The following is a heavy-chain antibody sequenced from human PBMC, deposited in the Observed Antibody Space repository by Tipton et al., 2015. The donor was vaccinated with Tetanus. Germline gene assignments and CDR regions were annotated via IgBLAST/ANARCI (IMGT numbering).Heavy chain of an antibody. Sequence: LSLTCTVSGASIRGGTFYWGWIRQPPGKGLEGIGSIYESGDTYYIPSLKSRVTISVDTSTNQFSLSLNSMAAADSGVYYCARHQSGYFAPFDYWGQGKLVAFAS. CDR2: IYESGDT. CDR3: ARHQSGYFAPFDY. D-gene: IGHD3-3*01. V-gene: IGHV4-39*01. J-gene: IGHJ4*02. CDR1: GASIRGGTFY.